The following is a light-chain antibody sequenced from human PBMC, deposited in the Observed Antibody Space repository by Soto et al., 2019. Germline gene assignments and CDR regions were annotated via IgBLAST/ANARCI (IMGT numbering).Light chain of an antibody. J-gene: IGLJ2*01. CDR3: SSYTSSSTLV. Sequence: QSALTQPASVSGSPGQSITISCSGTSRDVGGYNYVSWYQQHPGKAPKLIIYDVSNRPSGVSNHFSGSKSGNTASLTISGLQAEDEADYHCSSYTSSSTLVFGGGTKLTVL. CDR2: DVS. V-gene: IGLV2-14*03. CDR1: SRDVGGYNY.